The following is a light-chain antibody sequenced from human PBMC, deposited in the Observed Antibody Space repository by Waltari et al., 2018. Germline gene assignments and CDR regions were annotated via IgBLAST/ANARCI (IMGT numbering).Light chain of an antibody. V-gene: IGLV2-23*02. CDR3: CSYAGTDTVII. Sequence: QSALTQPASVSGSPGQSITISCTGTSSDVGTYNFVSWYQQHPGKAPNLMIYEVIKRPSGVSNRFSGSKSGNTASLTISGLQDEDEADYYCCSYAGTDTVIIFGGGTKVTVL. J-gene: IGLJ2*01. CDR1: SSDVGTYNF. CDR2: EVI.